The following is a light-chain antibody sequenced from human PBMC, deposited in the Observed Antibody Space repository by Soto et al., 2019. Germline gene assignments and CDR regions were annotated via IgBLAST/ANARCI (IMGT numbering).Light chain of an antibody. CDR2: GAS. J-gene: IGKJ5*01. CDR3: QQRNTWPPVT. V-gene: IGKV3-15*01. Sequence: EIVMTQSPATLSVSPGERTTLCCRASQSVSTILAWYQQKPGQAPRLLIYGASTRATGIPVRFSGSGSGADFTLTISSLETEDFAIYYGQQRNTWPPVTVGQGTRREIK. CDR1: QSVSTI.